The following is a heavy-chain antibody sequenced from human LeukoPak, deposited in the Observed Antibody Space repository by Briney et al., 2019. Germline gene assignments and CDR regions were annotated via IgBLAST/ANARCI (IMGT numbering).Heavy chain of an antibody. CDR2: INPSGGST. Sequence: GASVKVSCTASGYPFTSYYMHWVRQAPGQGLEWMGIINPSGGSTSYAQKFQGRVTMTRDTSTSTVYMELSSLRSEDTAVYYCARDRWGSLRFLEWLLRGYYFDYWGQGTLVTVSS. CDR3: ARDRWGSLRFLEWLLRGYYFDY. V-gene: IGHV1-46*01. D-gene: IGHD3-3*01. CDR1: GYPFTSYY. J-gene: IGHJ4*02.